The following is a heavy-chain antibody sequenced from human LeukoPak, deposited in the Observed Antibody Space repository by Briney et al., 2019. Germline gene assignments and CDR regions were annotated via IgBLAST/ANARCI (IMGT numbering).Heavy chain of an antibody. V-gene: IGHV3-48*03. Sequence: GGSLRLSCAVSGFPFSIYEMNWVRQAQGKGLEWVSNIGSSGTTIYYADSVKGRFSISRDNAKNSLYLQMNSLRVEDTAVYYCAVLAVASDFDYWGQGALVTVSS. D-gene: IGHD6-19*01. CDR1: GFPFSIYE. J-gene: IGHJ4*02. CDR3: AVLAVASDFDY. CDR2: IGSSGTTI.